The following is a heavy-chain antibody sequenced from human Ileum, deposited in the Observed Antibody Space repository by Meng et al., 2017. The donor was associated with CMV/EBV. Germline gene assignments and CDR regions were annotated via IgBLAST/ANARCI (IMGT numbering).Heavy chain of an antibody. J-gene: IGHJ5*02. Sequence: YTFTSYGISWVRQAPGQGLEWMGWISAYNGNTKYAQKLQGRVTMTTDTSTSTAYMELRSLRSDDTAVYYCARGRGGSTSALNWFDPWGQGTLVTVSS. CDR1: YTFTSYG. V-gene: IGHV1-18*01. CDR2: ISAYNGNT. D-gene: IGHD2-2*01. CDR3: ARGRGGSTSALNWFDP.